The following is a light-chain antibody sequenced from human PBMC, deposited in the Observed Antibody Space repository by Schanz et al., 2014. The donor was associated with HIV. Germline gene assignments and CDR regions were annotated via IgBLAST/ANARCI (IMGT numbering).Light chain of an antibody. CDR3: SSYTSSSTLV. CDR1: SSDVGSYNL. J-gene: IGLJ1*01. V-gene: IGLV2-14*02. Sequence: QSALTQPASVSGSPGQSITISCTGTSSDVGSYNLVSWYQQHPGKVPKLIIYEVTKRPSGISNRFSGSKSGNTASLTISGLQAEDEADYFCSSYTSSSTLVFGTGTKLTVL. CDR2: EVT.